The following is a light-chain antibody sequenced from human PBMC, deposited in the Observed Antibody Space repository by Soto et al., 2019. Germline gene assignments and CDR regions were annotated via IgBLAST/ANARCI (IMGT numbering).Light chain of an antibody. J-gene: IGKJ1*01. V-gene: IGKV3-20*01. CDR2: GAS. CDR3: QHYGSSFAT. Sequence: EIVLTQSPGTLSLSPGERATLSCRSSQSVGSKLAWYRQTPGQAPRLLIYGASTRATDTPARFSGSGAETDFTLTISRVEPADFTLYYCQHYGSSFATFGQGTQVE. CDR1: QSVGSK.